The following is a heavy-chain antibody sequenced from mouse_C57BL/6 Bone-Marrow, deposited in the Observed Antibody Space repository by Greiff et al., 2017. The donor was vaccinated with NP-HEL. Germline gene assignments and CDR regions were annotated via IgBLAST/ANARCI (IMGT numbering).Heavy chain of an antibody. D-gene: IGHD1-3*01. Sequence: QVQLKQPGAELVKPGASVKMSCKASGYTFTSYWITWVKQRPGQGLEWIGDIYPGSGSTNYNEKFKSKATLTVDTSSSTAYMQLSSLTSEDSAVYYCARRGIYAFYAMDYWGQGTSVTVSS. V-gene: IGHV1-55*01. CDR2: IYPGSGST. CDR1: GYTFTSYW. CDR3: ARRGIYAFYAMDY. J-gene: IGHJ4*01.